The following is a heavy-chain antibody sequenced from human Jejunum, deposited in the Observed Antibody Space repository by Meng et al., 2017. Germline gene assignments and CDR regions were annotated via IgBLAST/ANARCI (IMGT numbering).Heavy chain of an antibody. V-gene: IGHV3-74*01. CDR2: SNSDETST. CDR1: GFIFRNFW. D-gene: IGHD2-8*02. Sequence: GESLKISCAASGFIFRNFWMHWVRQVPGKGPVWVSRSNSDETSTNYADSVRGRFTISRDNAKNTLYLQMTSLRADDSAIYYCARRAESGGYFDSWGQGTLVTGSS. J-gene: IGHJ4*02. CDR3: ARRAESGGYFDS.